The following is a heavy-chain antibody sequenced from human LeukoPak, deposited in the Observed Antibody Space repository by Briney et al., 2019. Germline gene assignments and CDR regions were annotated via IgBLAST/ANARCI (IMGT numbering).Heavy chain of an antibody. V-gene: IGHV3-20*04. CDR2: INWNGRSI. Sequence: GGSLRLSCAASGFTFSDSYMTWIRQAPGKGLEWVSGINWNGRSIGYADSVKGRFTVSRDNAKSSLYLQMNSLRAEDTAVYYCAELGITMIGGVWGKGTTVTISS. D-gene: IGHD3-10*02. CDR3: AELGITMIGGV. J-gene: IGHJ6*04. CDR1: GFTFSDSY.